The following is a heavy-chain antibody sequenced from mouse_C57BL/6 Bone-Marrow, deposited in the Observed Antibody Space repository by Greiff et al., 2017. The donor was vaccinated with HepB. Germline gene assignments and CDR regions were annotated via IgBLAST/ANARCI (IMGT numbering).Heavy chain of an antibody. J-gene: IGHJ4*01. V-gene: IGHV14-2*01. D-gene: IGHD2-1*01. Sequence: EVQLQQSGAELVKPGASVKLSCTASGFNIKDYYMHWVKQRTEQGLEWIGRIDPEDGETKYAPKFQGKATIPADTSSNTAYLQRSSLTSEDTAVYYCAEGIYGNYLYYAMDYWGQGTSVTVSS. CDR1: GFNIKDYY. CDR2: IDPEDGET. CDR3: AEGIYGNYLYYAMDY.